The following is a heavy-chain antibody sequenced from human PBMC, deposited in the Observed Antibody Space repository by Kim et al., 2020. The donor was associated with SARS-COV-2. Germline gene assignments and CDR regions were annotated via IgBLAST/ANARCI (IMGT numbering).Heavy chain of an antibody. Sequence: AQKFQGRVTMTEDTSIDTAYMELSSLRSEDTAVYYCAIRLYADYYYGMDVWGQGTTVTVSS. CDR3: AIRLYADYYYGMDV. J-gene: IGHJ6*02. D-gene: IGHD2-21*02. V-gene: IGHV1-24*01.